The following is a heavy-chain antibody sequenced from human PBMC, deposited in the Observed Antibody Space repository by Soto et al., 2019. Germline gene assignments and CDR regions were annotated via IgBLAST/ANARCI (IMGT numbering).Heavy chain of an antibody. CDR1: GYTFTSYD. D-gene: IGHD3-16*01. Sequence: ASVKVSCKASGYTFTSYDINWVRQATGQGLEWMGWMNPNSGNTGYAQKFQGRVTMTRNTSISTAYMELSSLRSEDTAVYYCAGVGVYYKIWGIYPIRGVFDMWGKGT. V-gene: IGHV1-8*01. CDR3: AGVGVYYKIWGIYPIRGVFDM. CDR2: MNPNSGNT. J-gene: IGHJ3*02.